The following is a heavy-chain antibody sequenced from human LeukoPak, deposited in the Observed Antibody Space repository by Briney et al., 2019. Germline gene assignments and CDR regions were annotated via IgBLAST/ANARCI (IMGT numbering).Heavy chain of an antibody. CDR1: GGSISSYY. V-gene: IGHV4-4*07. CDR3: ARGVCSSTSCYNYYFDY. D-gene: IGHD2-2*02. CDR2: IYTSGST. J-gene: IGHJ4*02. Sequence: PSETLSLTCTVPGGSISSYYWSWIRQPAGKGLEWSGRIYTSGSTNYNPSLKSRVTMSVDTSKNQFSLKLSSVTAADTAVYYCARGVCSSTSCYNYYFDYWGQGTLVTVSS.